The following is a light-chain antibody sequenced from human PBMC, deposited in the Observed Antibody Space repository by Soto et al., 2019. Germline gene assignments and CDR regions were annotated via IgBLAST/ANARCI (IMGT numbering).Light chain of an antibody. CDR1: KTITTY. CDR2: AVS. J-gene: IGKJ2*01. V-gene: IGKV1-39*01. Sequence: EIQLTRSPSSLSASEGDRVTIACREGKTITTYLNWYQQKPGKAPEVLIYAVSSLQRGVPSRFSGSGSGTDFTLTISSLQPEDFAAYYCQQSDSLPYTFGQGTKLEIK. CDR3: QQSDSLPYT.